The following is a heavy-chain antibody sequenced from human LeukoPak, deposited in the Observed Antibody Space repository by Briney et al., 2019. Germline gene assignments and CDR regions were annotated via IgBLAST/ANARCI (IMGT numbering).Heavy chain of an antibody. J-gene: IGHJ3*01. CDR1: GFTFSSYE. CDR2: ISLSGSTT. V-gene: IGHV3-48*03. Sequence: GRSLRLSCAASGFTFSSYEMNWARQAPGKGLEWVSYISLSGSTTYYADSVKGRFTISRDNAKNSLYLQMNGLRVEDTAVYYCASGRGYSKSFDVWGQGTMVTGSS. CDR3: ASGRGYSKSFDV. D-gene: IGHD6-25*01.